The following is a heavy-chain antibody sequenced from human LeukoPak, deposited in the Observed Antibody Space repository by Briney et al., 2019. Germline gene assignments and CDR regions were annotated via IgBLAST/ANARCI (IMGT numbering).Heavy chain of an antibody. J-gene: IGHJ6*02. CDR1: GFSFSSYA. CDR3: AKAAGYCSSTSCYYYYGMDV. D-gene: IGHD2-2*01. V-gene: IGHV3-23*01. Sequence: GGSLRLSCAASGFSFSSYAVSWVRQTPGKRPEWVSGISGDGRTFYADSVKGRFTLSRDFSRSTLYLQMNSLRAEDTAVYYCAKAAGYCSSTSCYYYYGMDVWGQGTTVTVSS. CDR2: ISGDGRT.